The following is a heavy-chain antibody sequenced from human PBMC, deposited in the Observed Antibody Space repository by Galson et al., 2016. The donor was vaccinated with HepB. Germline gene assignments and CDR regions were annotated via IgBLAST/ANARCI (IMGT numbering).Heavy chain of an antibody. D-gene: IGHD7-27*01. CDR3: AKDGDLEEASDRSRKSFYYYGMDV. CDR2: ISGSAGTT. J-gene: IGHJ6*02. CDR1: GLTFRNYA. Sequence: SLRLSCAASGLTFRNYAMTWVRQAPGKGLEWVSVISGSAGTTYYSDPVMGRFTISRDNVNNTVYLQMDSLRAEDTALYYCAKDGDLEEASDRSRKSFYYYGMDVWGQGTTVTVSS. V-gene: IGHV3-23*01.